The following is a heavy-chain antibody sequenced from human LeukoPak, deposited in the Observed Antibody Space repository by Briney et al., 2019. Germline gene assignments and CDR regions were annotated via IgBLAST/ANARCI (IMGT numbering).Heavy chain of an antibody. Sequence: GGSLRLSCAASGFTFSSYTMKWVRQAPGKGLEWVSSISSSSSYIYYADSVKGRFTISRDNAKNSLFLQMNSLRAEDTAVYYCARPAYSSSWWDGFDIWGQGTMVTVSS. V-gene: IGHV3-21*01. CDR3: ARPAYSSSWWDGFDI. CDR1: GFTFSSYT. J-gene: IGHJ3*02. D-gene: IGHD6-13*01. CDR2: ISSSSSYI.